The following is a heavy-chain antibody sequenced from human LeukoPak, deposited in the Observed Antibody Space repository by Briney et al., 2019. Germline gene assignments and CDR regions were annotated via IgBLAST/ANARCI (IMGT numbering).Heavy chain of an antibody. CDR2: ISGSGRST. CDR1: GFTFSNYI. D-gene: IGHD6-19*01. CDR3: AKDKSSSSGWYYFDY. J-gene: IGHJ4*02. Sequence: GGSLRLSCAASGFTFSNYIMSWVRQAPGKGLEWVSGISGSGRSTYYADSVKGRFTISRDNSKNTLYLQMNSLRAEDTAVYYCAKDKSSSSGWYYFDYWGQGTLVTASS. V-gene: IGHV3-23*01.